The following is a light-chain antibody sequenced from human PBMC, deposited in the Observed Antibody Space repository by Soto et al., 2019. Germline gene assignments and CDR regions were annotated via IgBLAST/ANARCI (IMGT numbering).Light chain of an antibody. V-gene: IGLV2-14*01. CDR2: EVT. Sequence: QLVLTQPASVSGSPGQSITISCTGTSSDVGGYNYVSWYQQHPGKAPKLMIYEVTNRPSGISNRFSGSKSGNTASLTISGLQAEDEADYYCTSSTDTSILFGGGTKLTVL. CDR3: TSSTDTSIL. J-gene: IGLJ2*01. CDR1: SSDVGGYNY.